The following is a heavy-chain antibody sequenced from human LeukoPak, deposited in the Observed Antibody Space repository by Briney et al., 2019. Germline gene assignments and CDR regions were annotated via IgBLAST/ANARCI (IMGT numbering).Heavy chain of an antibody. J-gene: IGHJ4*02. D-gene: IGHD5-24*01. Sequence: ASVKVSCKASGYTFTSYGISWVRQAPGQGLEWMGWISAYNGNTNYAQKLQGRVTMTTDTSTSTAYMELRGLRSEDTAVYYCARLSGDGYNSYYWGQGTLVTVSS. CDR1: GYTFTSYG. CDR3: ARLSGDGYNSYY. V-gene: IGHV1-18*01. CDR2: ISAYNGNT.